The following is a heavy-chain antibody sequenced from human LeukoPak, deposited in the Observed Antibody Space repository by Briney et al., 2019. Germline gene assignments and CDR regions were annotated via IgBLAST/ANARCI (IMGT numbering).Heavy chain of an antibody. J-gene: IGHJ1*01. Sequence: GGSLRLSCAASGSTFSSYSMNWVRQAPGKGLEWVSTISGSGGSTYYADSVKGRFTIPRDNSKNTLYLQMNSLRAEDTAVYYCARGSYYYDSSGYEYFQHWGQGTLVTVSS. CDR3: ARGSYYYDSSGYEYFQH. D-gene: IGHD3-22*01. V-gene: IGHV3-23*01. CDR1: GSTFSSYS. CDR2: ISGSGGST.